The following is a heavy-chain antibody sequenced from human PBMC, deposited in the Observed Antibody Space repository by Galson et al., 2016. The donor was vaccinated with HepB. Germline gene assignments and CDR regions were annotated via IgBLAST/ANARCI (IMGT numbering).Heavy chain of an antibody. D-gene: IGHD4-11*01. V-gene: IGHV3-7*01. CDR3: ARVDYTDEGINV. J-gene: IGHJ6*02. CDR1: GFTFNDYW. CDR2: LSPDGTDK. Sequence: SLRLSCAASGFTFNDYWKTWVRQAPGKGLEWVANLSPDGTDKRYAGSVKGRFTISRDNPNNSVFLQMSSLRAEDTALYYCARVDYTDEGINVWGQGTTVTVSS.